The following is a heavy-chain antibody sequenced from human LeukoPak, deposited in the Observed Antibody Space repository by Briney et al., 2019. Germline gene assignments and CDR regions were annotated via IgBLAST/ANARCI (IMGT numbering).Heavy chain of an antibody. CDR2: ISSSSSTI. D-gene: IGHD4-17*01. Sequence: GGSLRLSCAASGFTFSSYSMNWVRQAPRKGLEWVSYISSSSSTIYYADSVKGRFTISRDNAKNSLYLQMNSLRAEDTAVYYCARDDSGDYGQSVYMDVWGKGTTVTVSS. J-gene: IGHJ6*03. CDR1: GFTFSSYS. V-gene: IGHV3-48*04. CDR3: ARDDSGDYGQSVYMDV.